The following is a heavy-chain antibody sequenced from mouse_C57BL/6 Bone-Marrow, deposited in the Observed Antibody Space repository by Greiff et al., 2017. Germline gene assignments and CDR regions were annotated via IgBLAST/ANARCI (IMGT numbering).Heavy chain of an antibody. CDR2: IYPGSGST. D-gene: IGHD2-5*01. V-gene: IGHV1-55*01. CDR1: GYTFTSYW. CDR3: ARPYYSNYWYFDV. J-gene: IGHJ1*03. Sequence: QVQLQQPGAELVQPGASVKMSCKASGYTFTSYWITWVKQRPGQGLEWLGDIYPGSGSTNYNEKFKSKATLTVDTSSSTAYMQLSSLTSEDSAVYYCARPYYSNYWYFDVWGTGTTVTVSS.